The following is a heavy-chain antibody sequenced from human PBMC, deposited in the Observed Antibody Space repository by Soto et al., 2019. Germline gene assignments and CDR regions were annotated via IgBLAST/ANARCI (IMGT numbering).Heavy chain of an antibody. J-gene: IGHJ6*02. D-gene: IGHD2-2*01. V-gene: IGHV4-34*01. CDR2: INHSGST. Sequence: PSETLSLTCAVYGGSFSGYYWSWIRQPPGKGLEWIGEINHSGSTNYNPSLKSRVTISVDTSKNQFSLKLSFVTAADTAVYYCARSGGYIVVVPAANASYYYYYYGMDVWGQGTTVTAP. CDR3: ARSGGYIVVVPAANASYYYYYYGMDV. CDR1: GGSFSGYY.